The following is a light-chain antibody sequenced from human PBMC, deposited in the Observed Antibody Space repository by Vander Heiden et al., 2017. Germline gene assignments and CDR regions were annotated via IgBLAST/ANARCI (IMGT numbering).Light chain of an antibody. CDR2: DAS. Sequence: AIQLTQSPSSLSSSVGDRVTITCRASQGISSALAWFQQKPGKAPKLLIYDASSLETGVPSRFSGSGSGTDFTLTISSLQPEDFATYYCQQFKSYPITFGQGTRLEIK. J-gene: IGKJ5*01. V-gene: IGKV1-13*02. CDR3: QQFKSYPIT. CDR1: QGISSA.